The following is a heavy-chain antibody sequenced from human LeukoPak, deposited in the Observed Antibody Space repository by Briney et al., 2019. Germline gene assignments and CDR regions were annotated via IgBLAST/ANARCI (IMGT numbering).Heavy chain of an antibody. CDR2: IYYSGST. V-gene: IGHV4-59*05. CDR1: GFTFSSYSMN. D-gene: IGHD3-10*01. Sequence: GSLRLSCAASGFTFSSYSMNWVRQAPGKGLEWIGSIYYSGSTYYNPSLKSRVTISVDTSKNQFSLNLSSVTAADTAVYYCARILGAYYYGSRGYLDYWGQGTLVTVSS. CDR3: ARILGAYYYGSRGYLDY. J-gene: IGHJ4*02.